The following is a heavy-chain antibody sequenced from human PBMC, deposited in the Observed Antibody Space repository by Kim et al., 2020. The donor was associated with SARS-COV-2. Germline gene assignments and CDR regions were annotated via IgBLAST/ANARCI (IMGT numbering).Heavy chain of an antibody. V-gene: IGHV4-39*01. CDR2: IYSGGNT. Sequence: SETLSLTCSVSGDSIGGSNYYWGWIRQTPAKGLEWIGSIYSGGNTYYNPSLKSRVTLSVDTSKNQFSLEVDSVTATDTAMYYCARTLRGNTSLLFEFWGQGTLVTVSS. CDR1: GDSIGGSNYY. J-gene: IGHJ4*02. D-gene: IGHD3-10*01. CDR3: ARTLRGNTSLLFEF.